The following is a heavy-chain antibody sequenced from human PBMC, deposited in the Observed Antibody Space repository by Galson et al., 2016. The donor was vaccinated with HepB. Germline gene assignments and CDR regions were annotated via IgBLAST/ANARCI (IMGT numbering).Heavy chain of an antibody. CDR2: ITGSSDSP. CDR1: GFTFRSYV. CDR3: ARVIQVDATHADAFDI. Sequence: SLRLSCAASGFTFRSYVMTWVRQAPGKGLEWVSTITGSSDSPYYADSVKGRFTISRDNAKNSLSLQMNSLRDEDTAVYYCARVIQVDATHADAFDIWGQGTMVTVSS. J-gene: IGHJ3*02. D-gene: IGHD2-8*01. V-gene: IGHV3-48*02.